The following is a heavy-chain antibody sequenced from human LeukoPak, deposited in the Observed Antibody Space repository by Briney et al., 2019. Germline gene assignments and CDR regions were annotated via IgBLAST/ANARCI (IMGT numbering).Heavy chain of an antibody. Sequence: SETLSLTCTVFGASISSSSDYWGWIRQPPGKGLEWIGSIYYSGSTYYNPSLKSRATISVDTSQNQFSLKLSSATPADTAVYYCARLQARDSGRYSGYYYYMDVWGKGTTVTISS. V-gene: IGHV4-39*01. CDR2: IYYSGST. D-gene: IGHD1-26*01. CDR3: ARLQARDSGRYSGYYYYMDV. J-gene: IGHJ6*03. CDR1: GASISSSSDY.